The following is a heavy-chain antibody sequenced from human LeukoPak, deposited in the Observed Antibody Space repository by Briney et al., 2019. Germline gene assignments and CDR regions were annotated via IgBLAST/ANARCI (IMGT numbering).Heavy chain of an antibody. CDR3: ARDSKAAMVTQKVYYYYYYMDV. D-gene: IGHD5-18*01. J-gene: IGHJ6*03. Sequence: RASVKVSCKASGYTFTSYGISWVRQAPGQGLEWMGWISAYNGNTNYAQKLQGRVTMTTDTSTSTAYMELRSLRSDDTAVYYCARDSKAAMVTQKVYYYYYYMDVWGKGTTVTVSS. CDR1: GYTFTSYG. V-gene: IGHV1-18*01. CDR2: ISAYNGNT.